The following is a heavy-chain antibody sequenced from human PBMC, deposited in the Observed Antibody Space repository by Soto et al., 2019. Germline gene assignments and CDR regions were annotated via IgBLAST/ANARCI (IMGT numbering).Heavy chain of an antibody. J-gene: IGHJ5*02. CDR3: AREGCSGGSCYWFDP. Sequence: ASVKVSCKASGYTFTSYDINWVRQATGQRLEWMGWMNPNNGNTRYSQKFQGRVTMTRNTSISTAYMEMSSLRSEDTAVYYCAREGCSGGSCYWFDPWGQGTLVTVSS. CDR1: GYTFTSYD. V-gene: IGHV1-8*01. CDR2: MNPNNGNT. D-gene: IGHD2-15*01.